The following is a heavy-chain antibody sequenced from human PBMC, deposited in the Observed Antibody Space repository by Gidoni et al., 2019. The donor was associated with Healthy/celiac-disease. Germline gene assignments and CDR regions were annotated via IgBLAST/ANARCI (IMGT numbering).Heavy chain of an antibody. Sequence: QPSETLSLTCTVSGGSISSSSYYWGWIRQPSAGKGLEWIGSIYYSGSTYYNPSLKSRVTISVDTSKNQFSLKLSSVTAADTAVYYCARRSSGWYIDYWGQGTLVTVSS. J-gene: IGHJ4*02. V-gene: IGHV4-39*01. CDR2: IYYSGST. D-gene: IGHD6-19*01. CDR3: ARRSSGWYIDY. CDR1: GGSISSSSYY.